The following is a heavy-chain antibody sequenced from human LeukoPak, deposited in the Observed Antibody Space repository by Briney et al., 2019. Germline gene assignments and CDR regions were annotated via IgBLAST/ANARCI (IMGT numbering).Heavy chain of an antibody. CDR1: GGSISSYY. CDR3: ARGGGLYCSSTSCSIDY. V-gene: IGHV4-59*01. Sequence: SETLSLTYTVSGGSISSYYWSWIRQPPGKGLEWIGYIYYSGSTNYNPSLKSRVTISVDTSKNQFSLKLSSVTAADTAVYYCARGGGLYCSSTSCSIDYWGQGTLVTVSS. J-gene: IGHJ4*02. D-gene: IGHD2-2*01. CDR2: IYYSGST.